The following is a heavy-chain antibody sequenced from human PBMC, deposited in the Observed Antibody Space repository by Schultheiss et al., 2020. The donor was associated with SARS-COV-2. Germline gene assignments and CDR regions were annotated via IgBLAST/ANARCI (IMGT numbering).Heavy chain of an antibody. V-gene: IGHV1-69*13. Sequence: SVKVSCKASGYTFTSYDINWVRQATGQGLEWMGGIIPIFGTANYAQKFQGRVTITADESTSTAYMELSSLRSDDTAVYYCALGEDAFDIWGQGTMVTVSS. J-gene: IGHJ3*02. CDR1: GYTFTSYD. D-gene: IGHD2-21*01. CDR3: ALGEDAFDI. CDR2: IIPIFGTA.